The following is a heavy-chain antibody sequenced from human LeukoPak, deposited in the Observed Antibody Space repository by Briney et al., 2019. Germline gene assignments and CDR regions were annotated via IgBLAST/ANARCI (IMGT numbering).Heavy chain of an antibody. Sequence: GSLRLSCAASGFTFSSYAMSWVRQAPGKGLEWVSAISGSGGSTYYADSVKGRFTISRDNSKNTLYLQMNSLRAEDTAVYYCAKSQSPVSPYYDILTGYNYYYYYGMGVWGQGTTVTVSS. CDR2: ISGSGGST. V-gene: IGHV3-23*01. J-gene: IGHJ6*02. CDR1: GFTFSSYA. D-gene: IGHD3-9*01. CDR3: AKSQSPVSPYYDILTGYNYYYYYGMGV.